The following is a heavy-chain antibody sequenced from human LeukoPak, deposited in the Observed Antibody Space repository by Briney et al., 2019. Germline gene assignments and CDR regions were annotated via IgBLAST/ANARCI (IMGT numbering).Heavy chain of an antibody. D-gene: IGHD3-22*01. Sequence: SETLSLTCAAYGGSFSGYYWSWIRQPPRKGLEWIGEINHSGSTNYIPSLKSRVTISVDTSKNQFSLKLSSVTAADTAVYYCAREDSSGYPGDAFDIWGQGTMVTVSS. CDR3: AREDSSGYPGDAFDI. V-gene: IGHV4-34*01. CDR2: INHSGST. CDR1: GGSFSGYY. J-gene: IGHJ3*02.